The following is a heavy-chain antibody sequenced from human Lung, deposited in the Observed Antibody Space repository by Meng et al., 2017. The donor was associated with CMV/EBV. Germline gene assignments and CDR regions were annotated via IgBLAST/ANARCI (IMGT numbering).Heavy chain of an antibody. CDR2: IKQDGSEK. V-gene: IGHV3-7*01. D-gene: IGHD5-24*01. CDR3: ARDLGDGSNYYYFDF. CDR1: GFTLSIYW. J-gene: IGHJ4*01. Sequence: SLKTSRAASGFTLSIYWISWVRQPPGKGLEWVANIKQDGSEKYYVDAVECRSTNSRDNAKNSLYLQIKSMRAEDAAIYYCARDLGDGSNYYYFDFWGHGTLVTVSS.